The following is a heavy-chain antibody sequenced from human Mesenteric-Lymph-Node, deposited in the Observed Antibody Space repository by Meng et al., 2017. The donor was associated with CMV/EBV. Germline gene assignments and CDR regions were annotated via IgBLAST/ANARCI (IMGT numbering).Heavy chain of an antibody. CDR1: GFSFDYYS. Sequence: GESLKISCAASGFSFDYYSMTWVRQPLGKGLEWVSSISSAGTYKHYSDSVKGRFTISRDNAKNSLYLQMNSLRAEDTAVYYCARLDYYGSGNYLDYWGQGTLVTVSS. V-gene: IGHV3-21*01. CDR2: ISSAGTYK. D-gene: IGHD3-10*01. J-gene: IGHJ4*02. CDR3: ARLDYYGSGNYLDY.